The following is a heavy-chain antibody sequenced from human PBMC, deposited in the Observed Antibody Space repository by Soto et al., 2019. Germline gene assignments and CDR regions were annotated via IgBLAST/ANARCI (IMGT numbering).Heavy chain of an antibody. CDR2: ISSSGGST. CDR3: ARGSKDSYPGSRIFDF. D-gene: IGHD3-10*01. V-gene: IGHV3-23*01. Sequence: GGSLRLSCTASAFTFNDCAMHWVRQAAGTGLEWVSGISSSGGSTYYADSVKGRFTISRDNSKNTLYLQVNSLRADDSAAYYCARGSKDSYPGSRIFDFWRRGNLVTVSS. J-gene: IGHJ4*02. CDR1: AFTFNDCA.